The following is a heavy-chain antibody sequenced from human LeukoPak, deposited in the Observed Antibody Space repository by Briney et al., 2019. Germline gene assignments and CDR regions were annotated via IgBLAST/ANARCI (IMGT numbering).Heavy chain of an antibody. J-gene: IGHJ4*02. V-gene: IGHV4-30-2*01. D-gene: IGHD1-7*01. Sequence: SQTLSLTCAVSGGSISSGGYSWSWIRQPPGEGLEWIGYIYHSGSTYYNPSLKSRVTISVDRSKNQFSLKLSSVTAADTAVYYCARETGITGTGYFDYWGQGTLVTVSS. CDR1: GGSISSGGYS. CDR2: IYHSGST. CDR3: ARETGITGTGYFDY.